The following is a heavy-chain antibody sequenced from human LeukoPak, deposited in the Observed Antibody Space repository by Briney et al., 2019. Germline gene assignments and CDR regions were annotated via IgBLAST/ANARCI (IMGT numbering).Heavy chain of an antibody. Sequence: GGSLRLSCAASGLTFSGYWMNWVRQAQGKGLEWVANIKPDGSEKYYVDSVKGRFTISRDNAKNSLYLQMTSLRAEDTAVCYCARGSGDYSGQGTLVTVSS. V-gene: IGHV3-7*04. CDR3: ARGSGDY. CDR1: GLTFSGYW. J-gene: IGHJ4*02. CDR2: IKPDGSEK.